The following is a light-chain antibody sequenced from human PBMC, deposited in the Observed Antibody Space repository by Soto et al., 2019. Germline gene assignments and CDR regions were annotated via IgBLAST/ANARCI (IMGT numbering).Light chain of an antibody. CDR3: SSSSSTRV. V-gene: IGLV2-14*01. J-gene: IGLJ3*02. Sequence: QSALTQPASVSGSPGQSITISCTGTRSDVGGYNYVSWYQQHPGKAPKLMIYEVSNRPSGVSNRFSGSKSGNTASLTISGLQAEDEADYYCSSSSSTRVFGGGTKLTVL. CDR1: RSDVGGYNY. CDR2: EVS.